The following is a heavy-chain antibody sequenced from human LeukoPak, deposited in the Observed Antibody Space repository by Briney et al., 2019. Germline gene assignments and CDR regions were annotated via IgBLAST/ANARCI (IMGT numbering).Heavy chain of an antibody. V-gene: IGHV1-18*01. CDR3: ARDGEGYSNYYYYMEV. Sequence: GASVKVSCKASGYTLTSYGIRWVRQAPGQGLEWMGWISAYNGNTNYAQKLQGRVTMTTDTSTSTAYMELRSLRSDDTAVYYCARDGEGYSNYYYYMEVWGKGTTVTVSS. CDR1: GYTLTSYG. CDR2: ISAYNGNT. D-gene: IGHD4-11*01. J-gene: IGHJ6*03.